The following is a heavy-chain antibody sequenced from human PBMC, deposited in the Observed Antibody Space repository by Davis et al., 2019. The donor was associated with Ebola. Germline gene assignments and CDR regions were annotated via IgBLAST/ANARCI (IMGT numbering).Heavy chain of an antibody. CDR1: GGSFSGYY. J-gene: IGHJ4*02. CDR2: INDSGST. V-gene: IGHV4-34*01. Sequence: SETLSLTCAVYGGSFSGYYWSWIRQPPGKGLQWIGEINDSGSTNYNPSLKSRVTISLDTSKNQLSLNLTSVTAADTAVYYCARGGGMLWWPPAYWGQGTLVTVSS. CDR3: ARGGGMLWWPPAY. D-gene: IGHD2-21*01.